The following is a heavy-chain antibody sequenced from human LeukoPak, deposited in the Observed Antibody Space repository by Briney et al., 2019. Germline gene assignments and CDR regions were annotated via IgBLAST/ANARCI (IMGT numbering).Heavy chain of an antibody. J-gene: IGHJ4*02. Sequence: GGSLRLSCAASGFTFSSYSMNWVRQAPGKGRECVSFISSISSTIYYADSVKGRFTISRDNAKNSLYLQMNSLRAEDTAVYYCARDRGGSYSAIDYWGQGTLVTVSS. CDR2: ISSISSTI. CDR1: GFTFSSYS. V-gene: IGHV3-48*04. D-gene: IGHD1-26*01. CDR3: ARDRGGSYSAIDY.